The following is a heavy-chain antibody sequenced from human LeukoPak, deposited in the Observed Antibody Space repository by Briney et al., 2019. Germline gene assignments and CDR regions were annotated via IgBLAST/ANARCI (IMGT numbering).Heavy chain of an antibody. V-gene: IGHV6-1*01. Sequence: SQTFPLTCAISGDSVSSNGASWNWIRQSPSRGLEWLGRTYYRSQQWHSDYAPSVKGRITLNPDTSKNQFSLQLNSMTPEDTAVYYCGRETDFGVVTNWGQGTLVTVSS. CDR3: GRETDFGVVTN. J-gene: IGHJ4*02. CDR1: GDSVSSNGAS. CDR2: TYYRSQQWHS. D-gene: IGHD3-3*01.